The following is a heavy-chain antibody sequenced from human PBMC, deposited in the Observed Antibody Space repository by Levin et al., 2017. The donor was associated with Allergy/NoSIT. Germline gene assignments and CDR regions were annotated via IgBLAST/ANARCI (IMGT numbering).Heavy chain of an antibody. CDR1: GYTFTGYY. V-gene: IGHV1-2*02. Sequence: ASVKVSCKASGYTFTGYYMHWVRQAPGQGLEWMGWINPNSGGTNYAQKFQGRVTMTRDTSISTAYMELSRLRSDDTAVYYCARPLSSTRYFDWLLWPIAFDIWGQGTMVTVSS. CDR3: ARPLSSTRYFDWLLWPIAFDI. D-gene: IGHD3-9*01. CDR2: INPNSGGT. J-gene: IGHJ3*02.